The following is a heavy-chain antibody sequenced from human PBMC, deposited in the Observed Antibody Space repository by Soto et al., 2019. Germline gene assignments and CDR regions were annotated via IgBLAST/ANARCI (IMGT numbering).Heavy chain of an antibody. Sequence: GGSMRLSCAASGFTFSDYYMNWIRQAPGKGLEWVSYITSSGRTTYYADSVEGRFTISRDNAKKSLYLQMNSLRAEDTAVYYCARDREYSPYGLDVWGQGTTVTVSS. J-gene: IGHJ6*02. CDR1: GFTFSDYY. CDR2: ITSSGRTT. V-gene: IGHV3-11*01. CDR3: ARDREYSPYGLDV. D-gene: IGHD5-12*01.